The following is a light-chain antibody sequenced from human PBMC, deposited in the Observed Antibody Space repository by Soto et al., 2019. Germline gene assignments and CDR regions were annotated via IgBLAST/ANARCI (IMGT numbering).Light chain of an antibody. J-gene: IGKJ1*01. V-gene: IGKV3-15*01. Sequence: EIVMTQSPATLSVSPGERATLSCRASQSVSSNLAWYQQKPGQAPRLLIYGASTRATGIPARFSGSGSGTEFTRTISSLQSEDFAVYYCQQYGGTFGQGTKVEIK. CDR2: GAS. CDR3: QQYGGT. CDR1: QSVSSN.